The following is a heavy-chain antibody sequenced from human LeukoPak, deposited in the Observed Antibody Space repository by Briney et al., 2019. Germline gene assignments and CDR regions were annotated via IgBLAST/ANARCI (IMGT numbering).Heavy chain of an antibody. V-gene: IGHV3-9*03. D-gene: IGHD3-3*01. J-gene: IGHJ4*02. CDR3: AKAAKPTVFGEIDY. CDR2: ISWNSGSI. CDR1: GFTFDDYA. Sequence: PGGSLRLSCAVSGFTFDDYAMHWVRQAPGKGLEWVSGISWNSGSIDYADSVKGRFTISRDNAKNSLYLQMNSLRAEDMALYYCAKAAKPTVFGEIDYWGQGTLVTVSS.